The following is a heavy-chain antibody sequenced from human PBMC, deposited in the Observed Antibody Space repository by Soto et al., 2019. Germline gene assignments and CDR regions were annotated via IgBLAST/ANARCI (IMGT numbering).Heavy chain of an antibody. V-gene: IGHV3-23*01. Sequence: GGSLRLSCAASGFTFSSYAMSWVRQAPGKGLEWVSAISGSGGSTYYADSVKGRFTISRDNSKNTLYLQMNSLRAEDTAVYYCAKGERAQQLVKGSYFDYWGQGTLVTVSS. CDR3: AKGERAQQLVKGSYFDY. J-gene: IGHJ4*02. CDR2: ISGSGGST. CDR1: GFTFSSYA. D-gene: IGHD6-13*01.